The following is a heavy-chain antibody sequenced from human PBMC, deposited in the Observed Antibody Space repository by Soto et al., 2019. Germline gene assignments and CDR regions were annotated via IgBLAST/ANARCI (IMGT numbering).Heavy chain of an antibody. CDR1: GFTFSTYV. CDR2: IWSDGSNK. J-gene: IGHJ6*02. Sequence: GGSLRLSCAASGFTFSTYVMHWVRQAPGKGLEWVALIWSDGSNKYYADSVKGRFTISRDNSKSTLYLQMNSLRAEDTALYYCAKGRSYYYYYGVDVWGQGTTVTVSS. V-gene: IGHV3-33*06. CDR3: AKGRSYYYYYGVDV.